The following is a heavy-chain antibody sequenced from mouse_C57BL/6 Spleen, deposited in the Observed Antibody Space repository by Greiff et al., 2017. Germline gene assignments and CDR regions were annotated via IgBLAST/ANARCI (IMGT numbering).Heavy chain of an antibody. J-gene: IGHJ4*01. CDR1: GFTFSDYG. CDR2: ISSGSSTI. Sequence: EVKLVESGGGLVKPGGSLKLSCAASGFTFSDYGMHWVRQAPEKGLEWVAYISSGSSTIYYADPVKGRFTISRDNAKNTLFLQMTSLRSEDTAMYYCARRISHNYYGSSYGMDYWGQGTSVTVSS. CDR3: ARRISHNYYGSSYGMDY. V-gene: IGHV5-17*01. D-gene: IGHD1-1*01.